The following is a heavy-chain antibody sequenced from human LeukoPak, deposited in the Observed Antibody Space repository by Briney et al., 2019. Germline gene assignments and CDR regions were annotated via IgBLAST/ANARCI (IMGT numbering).Heavy chain of an antibody. CDR1: GFTFSSYA. J-gene: IGHJ4*02. CDR2: ISYDGSNK. Sequence: GGSLRLSCAASGFTFSSYAMHWVRQAPGKGLEWVAVISYDGSNKYYADSVKGRFTISRDNSKNTLYLQMNSLRAEDTAVYYCATLAYPSIDYWGQGTLVTVSS. V-gene: IGHV3-30-3*01. CDR3: ATLAYPSIDY.